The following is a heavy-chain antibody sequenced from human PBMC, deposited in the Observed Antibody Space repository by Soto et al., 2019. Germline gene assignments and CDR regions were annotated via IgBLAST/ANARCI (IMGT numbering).Heavy chain of an antibody. CDR3: AMVDVYVTPSPQDV. CDR2: INAYNGKT. CDR1: GYSFTRYG. D-gene: IGHD3-16*01. Sequence: QVQLVQSGAEVKNPGASVKVSCKASGYSFTRYGIGWARQAPGQGLEWMGWINAYNGKTNYAQNRQGRLTLTTDTSTTTAYMELRSLRTNDTAIYYCAMVDVYVTPSPQDVWGQGTTVTVS. J-gene: IGHJ6*02. V-gene: IGHV1-18*01.